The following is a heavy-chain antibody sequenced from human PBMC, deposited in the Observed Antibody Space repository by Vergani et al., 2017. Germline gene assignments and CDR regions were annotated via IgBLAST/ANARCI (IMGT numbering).Heavy chain of an antibody. CDR3: ATQDCTNGVCPLDY. D-gene: IGHD2-8*01. Sequence: QMQLVQSGPEVKTPGTSVKVSCKASGFTFTSSAVQWVRQARGQRLEWIGWIVVGSGNTNYAQKFQERVTITRDMSTSTAYMELSSLRSEDTAVYYCATQDCTNGVCPLDYWGQGTLVTVSS. V-gene: IGHV1-58*01. CDR2: IVVGSGNT. J-gene: IGHJ4*02. CDR1: GFTFTSSA.